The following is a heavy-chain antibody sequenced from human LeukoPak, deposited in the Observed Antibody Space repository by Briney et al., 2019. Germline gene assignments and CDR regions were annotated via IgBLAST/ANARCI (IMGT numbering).Heavy chain of an antibody. D-gene: IGHD6-13*01. CDR2: INPKSGGT. CDR1: GYTFTGYY. V-gene: IGHV1-2*02. J-gene: IGHJ6*03. Sequence: ASVKVSCKASGYTFTGYYMHWVRQAPGQGLEWMGWINPKSGGTNYAQKFQGRVTMTRDTSISTAYMELSSLRSEDTAVYYCARDYLTAAGRVFPGWGYYYYMDVWGKGTTVTVSS. CDR3: ARDYLTAAGRVFPGWGYYYYMDV.